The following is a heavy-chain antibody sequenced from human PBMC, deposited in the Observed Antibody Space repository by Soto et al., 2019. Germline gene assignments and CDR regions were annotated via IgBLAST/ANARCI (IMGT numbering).Heavy chain of an antibody. CDR3: VRGDNWNDEASDY. CDR2: IWSDGNNR. V-gene: IGHV3-33*01. J-gene: IGHJ4*02. Sequence: VQLVESGGGVVQPGRSLRLSCAASGFMFGNHGMHWVRQAPGKGLEWVAVIWSDGNNRYYADSVKGRFTISRDNSKNTVYLQMNSLRAEDTAVYYCVRGDNWNDEASDYWGQGTLVTVSS. D-gene: IGHD1-1*01. CDR1: GFMFGNHG.